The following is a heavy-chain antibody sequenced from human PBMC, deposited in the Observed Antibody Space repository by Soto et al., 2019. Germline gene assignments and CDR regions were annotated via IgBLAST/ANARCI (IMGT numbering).Heavy chain of an antibody. CDR1: GYTFTIYG. J-gene: IGHJ4*02. D-gene: IGHD3-10*01. CDR3: AGGWVGEFVYYFDY. Sequence: ASVKVSCKASGYTFTIYGISWVRQAPGQGLEWMGWISAYNGNTNYAQKLQGRVTMTTDTSTSTAYMELRSLRSDDTAVYYCAGGWVGEFVYYFDYWGQGTLVTVSS. CDR2: ISAYNGNT. V-gene: IGHV1-18*01.